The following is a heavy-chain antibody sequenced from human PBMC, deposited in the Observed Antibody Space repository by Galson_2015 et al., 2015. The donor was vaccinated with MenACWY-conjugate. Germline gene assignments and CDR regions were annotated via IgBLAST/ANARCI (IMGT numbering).Heavy chain of an antibody. J-gene: IGHJ5*02. D-gene: IGHD6-13*01. V-gene: IGHV3-23*01. CDR2: FSSNGHST. Sequence: SLRLSCAASGFTFSSSALTWVRQAPGKGLEWVSVFSSNGHSTNYADSVKGRFTISRDNSKNTLYLQMNNLRAEDTAVYYCARDLGSSSWYLGWFDPWGQGTLVTVSS. CDR1: GFTFSSSA. CDR3: ARDLGSSSWYLGWFDP.